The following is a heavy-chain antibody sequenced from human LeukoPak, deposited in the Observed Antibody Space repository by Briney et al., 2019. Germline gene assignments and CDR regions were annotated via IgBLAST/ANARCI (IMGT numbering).Heavy chain of an antibody. CDR3: ARVGFYYDSSGYGRWFDP. J-gene: IGHJ5*02. V-gene: IGHV4-39*07. Sequence: SETLSLTCNVSGGSISSSSYYWGWIRQPPGTGLEWIGSIYFSGSTYYNPSLKSRLTISLDTSKNQFSLKLSSVTAADTAVYYCARVGFYYDSSGYGRWFDPWGQGTLVTVSS. CDR2: IYFSGST. D-gene: IGHD3-22*01. CDR1: GGSISSSSYY.